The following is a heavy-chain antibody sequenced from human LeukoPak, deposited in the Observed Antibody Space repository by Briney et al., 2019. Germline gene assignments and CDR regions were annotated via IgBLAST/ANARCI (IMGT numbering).Heavy chain of an antibody. V-gene: IGHV1-18*01. J-gene: IGHJ4*02. CDR3: ARASYQLLYFDY. D-gene: IGHD2-2*01. CDR1: GYTFTSYG. CDR2: ISAYNGNT. Sequence: ASVKVSCKASGYTFTSYGISWVRQAPGQGLEWMGWISAYNGNTNYAQKLQGRVTMTTDTSTGTAYMELRSLRSDDTAVYYCARASYQLLYFDYWGQGTLVTVSS.